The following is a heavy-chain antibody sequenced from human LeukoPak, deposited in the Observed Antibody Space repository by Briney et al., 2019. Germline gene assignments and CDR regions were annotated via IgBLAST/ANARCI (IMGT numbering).Heavy chain of an antibody. V-gene: IGHV4-34*01. J-gene: IGHJ3*02. CDR3: ARGVILYYDYDAFDI. CDR1: GGSFSGYY. Sequence: SETPSLTCAVYGGSFSGYYWSWIRQPPGKGLEWIGEINHSGSTNYNPSLKSRVTISVDTSKNQFSLKLSSVTAADTAVYYCARGVILYYDYDAFDIWGQGTMVTVSS. D-gene: IGHD2-8*01. CDR2: INHSGST.